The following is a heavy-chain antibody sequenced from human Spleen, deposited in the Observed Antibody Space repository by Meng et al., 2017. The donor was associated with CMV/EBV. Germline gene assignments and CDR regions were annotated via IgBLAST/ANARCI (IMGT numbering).Heavy chain of an antibody. CDR2: IDTRGRT. Sequence: SYCGAGVDKGAGKGVGWMGEIDTRGRTKCSPSIKSRVTIAVDKFKNPFSRKLGSVTAADTAVYYCARIERRRILKYCGSDCSTTDYWGQGTLVTVSS. V-gene: IGHV4-4*02. J-gene: IGHJ4*02. D-gene: IGHD2-21*02. CDR3: ARIERRRILKYCGSDCSTTDY. CDR1: SYC.